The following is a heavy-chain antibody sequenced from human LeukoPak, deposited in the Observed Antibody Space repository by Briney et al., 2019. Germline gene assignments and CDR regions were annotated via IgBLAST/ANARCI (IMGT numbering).Heavy chain of an antibody. Sequence: ASVKVSCKASGYTFTSYYMHWVRQAPGQGLEWMGIINPSGGSTSYAQKFQGRVTMTRDTSTSTVYMELSSLRSEDTAVYYCARGVRFLEWPEWAFDIWGQGTMVTVSS. V-gene: IGHV1-46*01. D-gene: IGHD3-3*01. CDR1: GYTFTSYY. CDR2: INPSGGST. CDR3: ARGVRFLEWPEWAFDI. J-gene: IGHJ3*02.